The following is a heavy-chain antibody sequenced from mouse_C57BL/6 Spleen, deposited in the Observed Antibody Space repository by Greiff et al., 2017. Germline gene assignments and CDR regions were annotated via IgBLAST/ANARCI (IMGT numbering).Heavy chain of an antibody. V-gene: IGHV1-80*01. CDR2: IYPGDGDT. J-gene: IGHJ2*01. CDR3: ASWGSSGYFDY. Sequence: QVQLKESGAELVKPGASVKISCKASGYAFSSYWMNWVKQRPGKGLEWIGQIYPGDGDTNYNGKFKGKATLTADKSSSTAYMQLSSLTSEDSAVYFCASWGSSGYFDYWGQGTTLTVSS. D-gene: IGHD3-2*02. CDR1: GYAFSSYW.